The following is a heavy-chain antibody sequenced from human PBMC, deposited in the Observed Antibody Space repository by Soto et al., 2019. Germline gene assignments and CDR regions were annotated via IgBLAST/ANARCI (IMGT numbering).Heavy chain of an antibody. J-gene: IGHJ4*02. CDR3: ARGAYSSSSMGFDY. V-gene: IGHV4-59*01. Sequence: QVQLQESGPGLVKPSETLSLTCTVSGGSISPYYWSWIRQPPGKGLEWIGYIYYSGSTKYNPSLKSRVTISVDTSKNQFSRTLSSVTAADTAVYYCARGAYSSSSMGFDYWGQGILVTVSS. D-gene: IGHD6-6*01. CDR2: IYYSGST. CDR1: GGSISPYY.